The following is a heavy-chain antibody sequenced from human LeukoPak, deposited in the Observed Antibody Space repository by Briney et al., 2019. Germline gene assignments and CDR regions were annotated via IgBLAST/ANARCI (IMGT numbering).Heavy chain of an antibody. Sequence: ASVKVSCKASGYTFTSYDINWVRQATRQGLEWMGWMNPNSGNTGYAQKFQGRVTMTRNTSISTAYMELSSLRSEDTAVYYCARALYKKGSWVPPFGYWGQGTLVTVSS. J-gene: IGHJ4*02. V-gene: IGHV1-8*01. CDR2: MNPNSGNT. CDR3: ARALYKKGSWVPPFGY. CDR1: GYTFTSYD. D-gene: IGHD3-10*01.